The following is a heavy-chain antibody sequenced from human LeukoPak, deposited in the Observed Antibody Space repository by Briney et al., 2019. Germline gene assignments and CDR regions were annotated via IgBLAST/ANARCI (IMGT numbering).Heavy chain of an antibody. CDR1: GFSFSSYA. J-gene: IGHJ4*02. CDR3: AVPTGTTVTGPDY. V-gene: IGHV3-23*01. Sequence: GGSLRLSCAASGFSFSSYAMSWVRQVPGKGLEWVSAIGGSGADTCYASSVKGRFTISRDNSKNTLYLQMNNLRAEDTAVYYCAVPTGTTVTGPDYWGQGTLVTVSS. CDR2: IGGSGADT. D-gene: IGHD6-19*01.